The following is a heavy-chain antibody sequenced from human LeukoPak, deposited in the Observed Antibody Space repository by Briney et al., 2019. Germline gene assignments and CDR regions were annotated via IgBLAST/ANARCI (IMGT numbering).Heavy chain of an antibody. D-gene: IGHD2-2*01. CDR3: VRGYCSISTCRRLDY. Sequence: GESLKISCKGSGYSFSSYWIGWVRQMPGKGLEWMGIIYPGDSDTRYSPSFQGQVTISADKSITTAYLQRSSLKASDTAMYYCVRGYCSISTCRRLDYWGQGTLVTVSS. J-gene: IGHJ4*02. CDR1: GYSFSSYW. V-gene: IGHV5-51*01. CDR2: IYPGDSDT.